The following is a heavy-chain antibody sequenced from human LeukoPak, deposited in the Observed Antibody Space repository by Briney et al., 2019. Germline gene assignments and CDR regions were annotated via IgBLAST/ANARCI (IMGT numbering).Heavy chain of an antibody. Sequence: SGGSLRLSCSASGFTFSSYAMHWVRQAPGKGLDWVAVMSYDGTHKYYADSVKGRFTISRDNSKNTLYLQMNSLRAEDTAVYYCAKQLGYCSDGSCYFPYWGQGTLVTVSS. D-gene: IGHD2-15*01. CDR1: GFTFSSYA. CDR2: MSYDGTHK. CDR3: AKQLGYCSDGSCYFPY. J-gene: IGHJ4*02. V-gene: IGHV3-30*04.